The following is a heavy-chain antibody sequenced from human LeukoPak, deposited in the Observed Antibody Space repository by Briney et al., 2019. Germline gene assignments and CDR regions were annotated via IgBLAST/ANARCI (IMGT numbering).Heavy chain of an antibody. J-gene: IGHJ4*02. CDR3: ARDRDYGSGIFDY. D-gene: IGHD3-10*01. V-gene: IGHV1-2*02. CDR1: GYTFTGYY. Sequence: ASVKVSCKASGYTFTGYYIHWVRQAPGQGPEWMGWINPHSGATNYAQKFQGRVTMTRDTSISTAYMELNRLRSDDTAVYYCARDRDYGSGIFDYWGQGTLVTVSS. CDR2: INPHSGAT.